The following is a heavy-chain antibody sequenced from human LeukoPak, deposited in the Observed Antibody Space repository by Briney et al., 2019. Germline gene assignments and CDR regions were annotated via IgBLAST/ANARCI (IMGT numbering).Heavy chain of an antibody. J-gene: IGHJ3*02. CDR2: INRDGSST. V-gene: IGHV3-74*01. Sequence: PGGSLRLSCAASGFTFSSYWMHCVRQAPGKGLVWVSRINRDGSSTSYADSVKGRFTISRDNAKNTLYLQMNSLRAEDTAVFYCARDRWDAFDIWGQGTMVTVSS. CDR1: GFTFSSYW. D-gene: IGHD1-26*01. CDR3: ARDRWDAFDI.